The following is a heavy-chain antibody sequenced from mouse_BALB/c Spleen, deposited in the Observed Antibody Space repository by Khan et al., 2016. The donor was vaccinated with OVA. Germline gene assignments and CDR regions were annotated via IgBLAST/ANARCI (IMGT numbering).Heavy chain of an antibody. J-gene: IGHJ3*01. CDR3: SGGRAY. CDR1: GYSITSDYA. CDR2: INYSGRT. V-gene: IGHV3-2*02. Sequence: EVQLVESGPGLVKPSQSLSLTCTVTGYSITSDYAWNWIRQFPGNRLEWMGYINYSGRTSYTPSLKSRTSITRDTSKNPFFLQLNSVAIDDTAKYYGSGGRAYWGQGTLVTVSA. D-gene: IGHD3-3*01.